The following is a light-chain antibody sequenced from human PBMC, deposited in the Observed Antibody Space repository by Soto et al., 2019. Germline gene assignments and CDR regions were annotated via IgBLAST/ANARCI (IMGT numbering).Light chain of an antibody. J-gene: IGKJ1*01. V-gene: IGKV3-15*01. Sequence: EIVLTQSPATLSLSPVERATLSCRASQSVSSSLAWYQQKPGQAPRLLIYGASTRATGIPARFSGSGSGTEFTLTISSLQSEDFAVYYCQQYNNWPPTWTFGQGTKVEIK. CDR2: GAS. CDR1: QSVSSS. CDR3: QQYNNWPPTWT.